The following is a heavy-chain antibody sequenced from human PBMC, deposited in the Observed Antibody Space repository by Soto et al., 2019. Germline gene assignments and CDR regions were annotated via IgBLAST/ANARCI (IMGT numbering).Heavy chain of an antibody. Sequence: QVQLKQSGPEVRKPGASVRVSCKASGYIFTNFGISWVRQAPGQGLEWMGWISGYNDNTHYAQKLQRSVSMPTDTSTGTAYMDLRSLRSDDTAIYYCVRDSSSWFYYYYGMDVWGQGTTVTVSS. CDR3: VRDSSSWFYYYYGMDV. J-gene: IGHJ6*02. V-gene: IGHV1-18*01. D-gene: IGHD6-13*01. CDR1: GYIFTNFG. CDR2: ISGYNDNT.